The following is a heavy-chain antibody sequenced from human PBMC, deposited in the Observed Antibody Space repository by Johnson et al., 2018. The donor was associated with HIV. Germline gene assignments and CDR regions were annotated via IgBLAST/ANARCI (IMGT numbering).Heavy chain of an antibody. CDR1: GFSFRSYW. CDR3: ARDRRLADAFDI. Sequence: VQLVESGGGLVRPGGSLRLSCAASGFSFRSYWMSWVRQAPGKGLEWVANIKQDGSETFYADSVKGRFIVSRDNAKNSLYLQMNSLRAEDTAVYYCARDRRLADAFDIWGQGTMVTVSS. V-gene: IGHV3-7*01. CDR2: IKQDGSET. D-gene: IGHD5-12*01. J-gene: IGHJ3*02.